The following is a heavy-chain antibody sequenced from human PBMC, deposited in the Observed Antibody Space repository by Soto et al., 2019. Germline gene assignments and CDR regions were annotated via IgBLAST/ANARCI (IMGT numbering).Heavy chain of an antibody. Sequence: QVQLVESGGGVVQPGRSLRLSCAASGFTFSSYGMHWVRQAPGKGLEWVAVISYDGSNKYYADSVKGRFTISRDNSKNTXCLQMNSLRAEDTAVYYCANEGTQDSSGSPRRYFQNWGQGTLVTVSS. D-gene: IGHD3-22*01. CDR2: ISYDGSNK. CDR3: ANEGTQDSSGSPRRYFQN. J-gene: IGHJ1*01. V-gene: IGHV3-30*18. CDR1: GFTFSSYG.